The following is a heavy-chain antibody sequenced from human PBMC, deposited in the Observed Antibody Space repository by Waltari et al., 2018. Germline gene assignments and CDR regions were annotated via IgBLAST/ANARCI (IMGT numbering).Heavy chain of an antibody. Sequence: QVQLQQWGAGLLKPSETLSLTCAVYGGSFSGYYWSWIRQPPGKGLEWIGEINHSGSPNYTPSLKSRVTISVDTSKNQFSLKLSSVTAADTAVYYCARIGGSSGWYDYWGQGTLVTVSS. V-gene: IGHV4-34*01. J-gene: IGHJ4*02. CDR1: GGSFSGYY. CDR2: INHSGSP. CDR3: ARIGGSSGWYDY. D-gene: IGHD6-19*01.